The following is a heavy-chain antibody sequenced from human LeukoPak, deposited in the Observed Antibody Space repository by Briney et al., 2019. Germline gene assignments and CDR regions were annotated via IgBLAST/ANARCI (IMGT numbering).Heavy chain of an antibody. V-gene: IGHV4-59*01. CDR2: IYYSGST. J-gene: IGHJ4*02. CDR1: GGSISSYY. Sequence: PSETLSLTCTVSGGSISSYYWSWIRQPPGKGLEWIGYIYYSGSTNYNPSLKSRVTISVDTSKNQFSLKLSSVTAADTAVYYCARTLPHYYDSSGYFKNPGLYYFDYWGQGTLVTVSS. D-gene: IGHD3-22*01. CDR3: ARTLPHYYDSSGYFKNPGLYYFDY.